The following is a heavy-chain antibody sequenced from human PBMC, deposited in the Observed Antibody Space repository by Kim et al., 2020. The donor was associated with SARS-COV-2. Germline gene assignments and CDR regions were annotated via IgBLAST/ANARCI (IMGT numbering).Heavy chain of an antibody. J-gene: IGHJ5*01. Sequence: SETLSLTCAVYGGSFSGYHWSWIRQTPGKGLEWIGEINQSGSAYYNPSLSSRLTISVDTSKNQFSLRLRSVTAADTSEYYCARGFTPDCSGDSCYVAWG. CDR2: INQSGSA. CDR1: GGSFSGYH. V-gene: IGHV4-34*01. CDR3: ARGFTPDCSGDSCYVA. D-gene: IGHD2-15*01.